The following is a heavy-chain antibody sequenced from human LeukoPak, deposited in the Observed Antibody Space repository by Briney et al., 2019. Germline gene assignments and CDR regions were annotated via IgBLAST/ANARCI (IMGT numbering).Heavy chain of an antibody. D-gene: IGHD3-3*01. Sequence: GGSLRLSCAASGFTFSSYSMNWVRQAPGKGLEWVSSISSSSSYIYYADSVKGRFTISRDNAKNSLYLQMNSLRAEDTAVYYCVTVPVQFWSGYAFDYWGQGTLVTVSS. CDR3: VTVPVQFWSGYAFDY. J-gene: IGHJ4*02. CDR1: GFTFSSYS. CDR2: ISSSSSYI. V-gene: IGHV3-21*01.